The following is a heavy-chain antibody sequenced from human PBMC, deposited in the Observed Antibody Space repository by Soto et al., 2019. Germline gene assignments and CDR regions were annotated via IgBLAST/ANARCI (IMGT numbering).Heavy chain of an antibody. V-gene: IGHV4-39*01. CDR3: ARAESYYDILTGYYPGYFDY. J-gene: IGHJ4*02. CDR2: IYYSGST. D-gene: IGHD3-9*01. CDR1: GGSISSSSYY. Sequence: ETLSLTCTVSGGSISSSSYYWGWIRQPPGKGLEWIGSIYYSGSTYYNPSLKSRVTISVDTSKNQFSLKLSSVTAAETAVYYCARAESYYDILTGYYPGYFDYWGQGTLVTVSS.